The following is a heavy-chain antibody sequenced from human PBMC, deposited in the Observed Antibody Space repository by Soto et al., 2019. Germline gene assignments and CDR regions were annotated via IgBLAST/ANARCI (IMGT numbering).Heavy chain of an antibody. Sequence: QVQLVESGGGVVQPGKSLRLSCAASGFTFSDYGMHWVRQAPGKGLEWVAVTSYDGSTKYYADSVRGRFTISRDKSKNTLYLQMSSLRAEDTAVYYCANMNSSCLRGFFQHWGQGTLVTVSS. D-gene: IGHD3-22*01. J-gene: IGHJ1*01. CDR3: ANMNSSCLRGFFQH. V-gene: IGHV3-30*18. CDR2: TSYDGSTK. CDR1: GFTFSDYG.